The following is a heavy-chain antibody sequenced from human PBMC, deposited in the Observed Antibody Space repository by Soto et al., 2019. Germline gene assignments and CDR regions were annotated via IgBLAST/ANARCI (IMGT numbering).Heavy chain of an antibody. D-gene: IGHD6-6*01. CDR1: GFTFSSYW. Sequence: PGGSLRLSCAASGFTFSSYWMSWVRQAPGKGLEWVANIKQDGSEKYYVDSVKGRFTISRDNAKNSLYLQMNSLRAEDTAVYYCARVPYSSSSMGFDYWGQGTLVTVS. CDR3: ARVPYSSSSMGFDY. CDR2: IKQDGSEK. V-gene: IGHV3-7*01. J-gene: IGHJ4*02.